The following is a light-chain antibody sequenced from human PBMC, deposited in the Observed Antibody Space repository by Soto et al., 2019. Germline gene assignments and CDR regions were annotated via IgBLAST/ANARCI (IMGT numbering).Light chain of an antibody. CDR2: GNT. CDR1: ISNLGPGYD. CDR3: QSYDSSLSGSV. Sequence: QALLKQPRSVSAAPGQRDTISCTGSISNLGPGYDVHWYQQLPGTAPKLLIYGNTNRPSGVPDRFSGSKSGTSASLAITGLQAEDEADYYCQSYDSSLSGSVFGTGTKVTVL. V-gene: IGLV1-40*01. J-gene: IGLJ1*01.